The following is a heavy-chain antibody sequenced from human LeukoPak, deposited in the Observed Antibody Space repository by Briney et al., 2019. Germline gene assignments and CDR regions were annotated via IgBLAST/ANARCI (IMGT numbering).Heavy chain of an antibody. CDR1: GGSISSSSYY. Sequence: SETLSLTCTVSGGSISSSSYYWGWIRQPPGKGLEWIGSIYYSGSTYHNPSLKSRVTISVDTSKNQFSLKLSSVTAADTAVYYCARVPTYYYDSSGAPSDYWGQGTLVTVSS. CDR3: ARVPTYYYDSSGAPSDY. CDR2: IYYSGST. D-gene: IGHD3-22*01. V-gene: IGHV4-39*07. J-gene: IGHJ4*02.